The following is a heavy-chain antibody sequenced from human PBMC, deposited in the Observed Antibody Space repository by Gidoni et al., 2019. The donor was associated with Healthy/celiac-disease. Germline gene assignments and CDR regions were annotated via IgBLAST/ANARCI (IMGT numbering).Heavy chain of an antibody. Sequence: VQLVQSGAAVKKPGASVKVSCKVSGYPLTDLSMHWVRQAPGKGLEWMGGFDPEDGETIYAQKFQGRVTMTEDTSTDTAYMELSSLRSEDTAVYYCAAAAGRYNWFDPWGQGTLVTVSS. CDR2: FDPEDGET. D-gene: IGHD6-13*01. V-gene: IGHV1-24*01. CDR1: GYPLTDLS. CDR3: AAAAGRYNWFDP. J-gene: IGHJ5*02.